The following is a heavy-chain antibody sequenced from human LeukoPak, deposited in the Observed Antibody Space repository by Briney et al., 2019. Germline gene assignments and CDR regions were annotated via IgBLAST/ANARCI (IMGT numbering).Heavy chain of an antibody. CDR1: GGTFSSYA. D-gene: IGHD2-2*02. CDR2: IIPIFGTA. V-gene: IGHV1-69*05. CDR3: ARDSGCSSTSCYTTAEYFQH. Sequence: ASVKVSCKASGGTFSSYAISWVRQAPGQGLEWMGGIIPIFGTANYAQKFQGRVTITTDESTSTAYMELSSLRSEDTAVYYCARDSGCSSTSCYTTAEYFQHWGQGTLVTVSS. J-gene: IGHJ1*01.